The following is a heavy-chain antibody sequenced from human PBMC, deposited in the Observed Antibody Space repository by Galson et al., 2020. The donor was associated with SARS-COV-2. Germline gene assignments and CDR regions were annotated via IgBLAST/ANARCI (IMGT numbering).Heavy chain of an antibody. Sequence: GESLKISCKASGYTFTSYYIHWVRQAPGQGLEWMGIINPSGGGTTYAQKFQGRVTMTRDTSTSTVYMELSSLRSEDTAVYYCARDSQGGNDYNYLPFWGQGTLVTVSS. CDR3: ARDSQGGNDYNYLPF. V-gene: IGHV1-46*01. CDR1: GYTFTSYY. CDR2: INPSGGGT. J-gene: IGHJ4*02. D-gene: IGHD4-4*01.